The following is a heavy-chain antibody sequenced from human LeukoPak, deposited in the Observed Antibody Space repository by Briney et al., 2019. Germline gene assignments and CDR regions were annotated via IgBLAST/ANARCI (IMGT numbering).Heavy chain of an antibody. CDR3: ARAGGWVIAAAVFAY. V-gene: IGHV4-61*02. J-gene: IGHJ4*02. D-gene: IGHD6-13*01. CDR2: IYTSGST. Sequence: PSETLSLTCTVSGGSISSGSYYWSWIRQPAGKGLEWIGRIYTSGSTNYNPSLKSRVTISVDTSKNQFSLKLSSVTAADTAVYYCARAGGWVIAAAVFAYWGQGTLVTVSS. CDR1: GGSISSGSYY.